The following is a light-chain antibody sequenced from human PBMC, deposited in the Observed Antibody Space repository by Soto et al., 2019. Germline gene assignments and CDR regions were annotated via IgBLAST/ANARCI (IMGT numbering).Light chain of an antibody. Sequence: DIQMTQSPSSLSASVGDRVTITCRASQSISNYLHWYQQIPGKAPKLLIHGTSNLQSGVPSRFSGGGSGTHFILTISSLQPEDFAIYYCQQSFSSITFGQGTRLEIK. J-gene: IGKJ5*01. CDR3: QQSFSSIT. CDR1: QSISNY. CDR2: GTS. V-gene: IGKV1-39*01.